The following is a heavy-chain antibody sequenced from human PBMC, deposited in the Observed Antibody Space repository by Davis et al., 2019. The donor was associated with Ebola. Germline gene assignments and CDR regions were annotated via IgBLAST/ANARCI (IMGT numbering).Heavy chain of an antibody. CDR3: ARGGEGLWFGELLYPFDY. CDR1: GFTFSSYG. Sequence: GESLKISCAASGFTFSSYGMHWVRQAPGKGLEWVAVISYDGSNKYYADSVKGRFTISRDNSKNMLYLQMNSLRAEDTAVYYCARGGEGLWFGELLYPFDYWGQGTLVTVSS. J-gene: IGHJ4*02. V-gene: IGHV3-30*03. D-gene: IGHD3-10*01. CDR2: ISYDGSNK.